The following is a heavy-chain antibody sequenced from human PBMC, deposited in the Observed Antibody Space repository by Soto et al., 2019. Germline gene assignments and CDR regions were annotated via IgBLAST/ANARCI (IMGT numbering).Heavy chain of an antibody. CDR2: IDPSDSYT. CDR1: GYSFTSYW. D-gene: IGHD3-10*01. Sequence: GESLKISCKGSGYSFTSYWISWVRQMPGKGLEWMGRIDPSDSYTNYSPSFQGHVTISADRSISTAYLQWSSLKASDTAMYYCARRVVWFGDLSNGMDVWGQGTTVTVFS. V-gene: IGHV5-10-1*01. J-gene: IGHJ6*02. CDR3: ARRVVWFGDLSNGMDV.